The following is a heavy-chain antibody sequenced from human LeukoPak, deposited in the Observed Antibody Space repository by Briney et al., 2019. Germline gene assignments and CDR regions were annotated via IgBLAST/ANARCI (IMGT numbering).Heavy chain of an antibody. Sequence: SGESLKISCKGSGYSFPNYWIGWVRQMPGQGLEWMGIIYPADSDTRYSPSFQGQVTISADKSINTAYLPWTSLKASDTAMYYCARRKGDGYNSPFDYWGQGTLVTVSS. CDR1: GYSFPNYW. V-gene: IGHV5-51*01. CDR3: ARRKGDGYNSPFDY. CDR2: IYPADSDT. D-gene: IGHD5-24*01. J-gene: IGHJ4*02.